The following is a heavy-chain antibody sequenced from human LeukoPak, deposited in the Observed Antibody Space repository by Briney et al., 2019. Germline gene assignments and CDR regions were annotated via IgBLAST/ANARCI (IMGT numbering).Heavy chain of an antibody. V-gene: IGHV3-30-3*01. Sequence: PGGSLRLSCGAFGFTFSSYSMHWVRQAPGKGLEWVTIISNDGSNKYYADSVKGRFTISRDNSKNALYLQMNSLRVEDTAVYYCAIDPNWGTHSWGQGVLVTVSS. CDR3: AIDPNWGTHS. D-gene: IGHD7-27*01. J-gene: IGHJ4*02. CDR1: GFTFSSYS. CDR2: ISNDGSNK.